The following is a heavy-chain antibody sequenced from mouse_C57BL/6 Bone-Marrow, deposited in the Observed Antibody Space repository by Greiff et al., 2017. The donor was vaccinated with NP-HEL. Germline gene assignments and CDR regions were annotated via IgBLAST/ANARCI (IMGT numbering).Heavy chain of an antibody. CDR1: GYSFTGYY. Sequence: EVQLQQSGPELVKPGASVKISCKASGYSFTGYYMNWVKQSPEKSLEWIGEINPSTGGTTYNQKFKAKATLTVDKSSSTAYMQLKSLTSEDSAVYYCAMGLRNYAMDYWGQGTSVTVAS. D-gene: IGHD2-2*01. J-gene: IGHJ4*01. CDR2: INPSTGGT. V-gene: IGHV1-42*01. CDR3: AMGLRNYAMDY.